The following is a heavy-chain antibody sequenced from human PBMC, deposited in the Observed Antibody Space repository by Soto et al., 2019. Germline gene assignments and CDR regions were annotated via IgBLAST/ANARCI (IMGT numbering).Heavy chain of an antibody. J-gene: IGHJ5*02. CDR3: ARDLVPHSYGPGSGRWFDP. D-gene: IGHD3-10*01. CDR1: GYSISSGYY. Sequence: SETLSLTCAVSGYSISSGYYWGWIRQPPGKGLDWIGSIYHSGSTYYNPSLKSRVTISVDTSKNQFSPKLSSVTAADTAVYSCARDLVPHSYGPGSGRWFDPWGQGTLVTVSS. V-gene: IGHV4-38-2*02. CDR2: IYHSGST.